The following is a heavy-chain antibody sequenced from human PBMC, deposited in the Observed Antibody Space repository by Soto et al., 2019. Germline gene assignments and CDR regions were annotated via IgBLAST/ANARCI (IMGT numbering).Heavy chain of an antibody. Sequence: SETLSITCTVSRCYFRRYYWTWIRQPPGKGLEWIGYVHDSWGSHYNPSVKSRVAISLDTSKSQFSLKLTSVTATDTVVYYCVGQGFRALNGLVDVWSQGTTGTGFS. CDR2: VHDSWGS. D-gene: IGHD3-10*01. V-gene: IGHV4-59*08. J-gene: IGHJ6*02. CDR3: VGQGFRALNGLVDV. CDR1: RCYFRRYY.